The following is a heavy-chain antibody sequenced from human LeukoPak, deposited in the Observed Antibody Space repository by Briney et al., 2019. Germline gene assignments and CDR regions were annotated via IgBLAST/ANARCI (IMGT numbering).Heavy chain of an antibody. Sequence: GGSLRLSCAASGFTFSSYAMSWVRQAPGKGLEWVSAISGSGGSTYYADSVKGRITISRDNSKNTLYLQMNSLRAEDTAVYYCAKSITMIVVVPNWFDPWGQGTLVTVSS. J-gene: IGHJ5*02. V-gene: IGHV3-23*01. CDR2: ISGSGGST. CDR1: GFTFSSYA. D-gene: IGHD3-22*01. CDR3: AKSITMIVVVPNWFDP.